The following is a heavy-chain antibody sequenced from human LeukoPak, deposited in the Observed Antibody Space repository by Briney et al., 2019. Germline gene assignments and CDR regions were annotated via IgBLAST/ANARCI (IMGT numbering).Heavy chain of an antibody. Sequence: GGSLRLSCAASGFTFSSYSMNWVRQAPGKGLEWVSYISSSSSTIYYADSVKGRFTISRDNAKNSLYLQTNSLRAEDTAVYYCARDPRQWLAPFDYWGQGTLVTVSS. CDR3: ARDPRQWLAPFDY. J-gene: IGHJ4*02. V-gene: IGHV3-48*01. CDR1: GFTFSSYS. CDR2: ISSSSSTI. D-gene: IGHD6-19*01.